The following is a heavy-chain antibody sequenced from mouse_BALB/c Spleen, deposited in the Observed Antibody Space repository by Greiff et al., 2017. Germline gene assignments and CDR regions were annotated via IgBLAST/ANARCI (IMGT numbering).Heavy chain of an antibody. CDR3: ARERYYGSSYWYFDV. Sequence: QVQLQQSGPGLVAPSQSLSITCTVSGFSLTGYGVNWVRQPPGKGLEWLGMIWGDGSTDYNSALKSRLSISKDNSKSQVFLKMNSLQTDDTARYYCARERYYGSSYWYFDVWGAGTTVTVSS. CDR2: IWGDGST. J-gene: IGHJ1*01. CDR1: GFSLTGYG. D-gene: IGHD1-1*01. V-gene: IGHV2-6-7*01.